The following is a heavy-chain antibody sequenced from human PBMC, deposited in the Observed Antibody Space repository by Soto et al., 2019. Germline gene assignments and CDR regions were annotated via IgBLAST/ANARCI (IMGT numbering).Heavy chain of an antibody. CDR1: GFTFSSYA. Sequence: GGSLRLSCAASGFTFSSYAMSWVRQAPGKGLEWVSAISGSGGSTYYADSVKGRFTISRDNSKNTLYLQMNSLRAEDTAVYYCAKGDTLHGSGSYYRGANWFDRWGQGT. CDR2: ISGSGGST. V-gene: IGHV3-23*01. J-gene: IGHJ5*02. CDR3: AKGDTLHGSGSYYRGANWFDR. D-gene: IGHD3-10*01.